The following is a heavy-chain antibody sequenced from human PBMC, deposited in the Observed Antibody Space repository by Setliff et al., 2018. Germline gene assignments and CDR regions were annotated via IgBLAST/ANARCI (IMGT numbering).Heavy chain of an antibody. D-gene: IGHD5-18*01. Sequence: TLSLTCTVSGGSISSHYWSWIRQPPGKGLEWIGSIYYSGSTNYNPSLKSRVTISVDTSKNQFSLKLSSVTAADTAVYYCARSRGYSYGFFDYWGQGTLVTSPQ. J-gene: IGHJ4*02. CDR3: ARSRGYSYGFFDY. CDR2: IYYSGST. CDR1: GGSISSHY. V-gene: IGHV4-59*11.